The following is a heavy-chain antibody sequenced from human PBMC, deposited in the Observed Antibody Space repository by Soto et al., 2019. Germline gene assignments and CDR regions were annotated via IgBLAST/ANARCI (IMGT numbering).Heavy chain of an antibody. CDR2: IYYSGST. J-gene: IGHJ4*02. CDR3: ARDVIPREYYDSSGYYSC. D-gene: IGHD3-22*01. CDR1: GGSISCGDYY. Sequence: PSETLSLTCTVSGGSISCGDYYWSWIRQPPGKGLEWIGYIYYSGSTYYNPSLKSRVTISVYRSKNQCSLKLSSVTAADTSVYYCARDVIPREYYDSSGYYSCWGQGTLVTVPQ. V-gene: IGHV4-30-4*01.